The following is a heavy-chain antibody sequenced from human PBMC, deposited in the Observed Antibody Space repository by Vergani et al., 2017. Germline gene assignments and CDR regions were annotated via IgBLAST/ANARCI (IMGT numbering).Heavy chain of an antibody. V-gene: IGHV4-34*01. J-gene: IGHJ6*03. D-gene: IGHD4-11*01. CDR1: GGSFTSYH. Sequence: QVQLQQWGGGLLKPSETLSLTCVVNGGSFTSYHWTWIRQSPGEGLEWVGDIDHTGRPDYNPSLKSRLTRSVDKSRNQFSLTLNSVTAPDTAIYFCARVNTETNGHLYYYYYMDVWGQGTAVTVS. CDR2: IDHTGRP. CDR3: ARVNTETNGHLYYYYYMDV.